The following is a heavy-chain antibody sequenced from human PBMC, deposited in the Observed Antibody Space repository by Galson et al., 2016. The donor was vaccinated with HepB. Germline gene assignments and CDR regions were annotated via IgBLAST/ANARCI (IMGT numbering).Heavy chain of an antibody. D-gene: IGHD3-16*01. V-gene: IGHV2-5*02. CDR3: VHTDVVSLGGAWRGSYYFDS. CDR1: GFSLSSRGVG. CDR2: IYWDDDK. Sequence: PALVKPTQTLTLTCTFSGFSLSSRGVGVGWVRQPPGQALEWLAVIYWDDDKRYSPSLQRRLSIPRDISKAQVVLKMTNVDPVDTATYYCVHTDVVSLGGAWRGSYYFDSWGQGTLVTVSS. J-gene: IGHJ4*02.